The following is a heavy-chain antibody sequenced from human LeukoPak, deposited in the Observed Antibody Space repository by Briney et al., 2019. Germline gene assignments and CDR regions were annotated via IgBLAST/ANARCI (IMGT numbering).Heavy chain of an antibody. CDR1: GGSSSSHY. CDR2: IYYSGST. V-gene: IGHV4-59*11. Sequence: PSETLSLTCTVSGGSSSSHYWSWIRQPPGKGLEWIGYIYYSGSTNYNPSLKSRVTISVDTSKNQFSLKLSSVTAADTAVYYCARVRGAGDGYNYGYFDYWGQGTLVTVSS. J-gene: IGHJ4*02. D-gene: IGHD5-24*01. CDR3: ARVRGAGDGYNYGYFDY.